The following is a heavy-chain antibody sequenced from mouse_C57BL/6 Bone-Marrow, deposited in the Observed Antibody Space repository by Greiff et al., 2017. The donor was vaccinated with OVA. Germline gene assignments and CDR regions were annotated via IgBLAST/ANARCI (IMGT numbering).Heavy chain of an antibody. CDR3: ARHRYAMDY. CDR1: GYTFTSYG. Sequence: QVQLKQSGAELARPGASVKLSCKASGYTFTSYGISWVKQRTGQGLEWIGEIYPRSGNTYYNEKFKGKATLTAEKSSSTAYMELRSLTSEDAAVYFCARHRYAMDYWGQGTSVTVSS. J-gene: IGHJ4*01. CDR2: IYPRSGNT. V-gene: IGHV1-81*01.